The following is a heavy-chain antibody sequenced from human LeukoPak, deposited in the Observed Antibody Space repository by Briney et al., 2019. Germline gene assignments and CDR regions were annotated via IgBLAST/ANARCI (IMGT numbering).Heavy chain of an antibody. CDR2: ISSSSSYI. Sequence: GGSLRLSCAASGFTFSSYSMNWVRQAPGKGLEWVSSISSSSSYIYYADSVKGRFTISRDNAKNSLYLQMNSRRAEDTAVYYCARDLNMVAGYWGQGTLVTVSS. J-gene: IGHJ4*02. CDR3: ARDLNMVAGY. CDR1: GFTFSSYS. V-gene: IGHV3-21*01. D-gene: IGHD2-15*01.